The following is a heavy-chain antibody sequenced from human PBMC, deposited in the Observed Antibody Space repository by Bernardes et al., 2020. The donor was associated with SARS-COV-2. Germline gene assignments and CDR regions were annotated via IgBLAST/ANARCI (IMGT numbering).Heavy chain of an antibody. CDR2: IKQDGSEK. CDR1: GFTFSSYW. CDR3: AREIVCSGWYVDY. V-gene: IGHV3-7*01. Sequence: GGSLRLSCAASGFTFSSYWMSWVRQAPGKGLEWVANIKQDGSEKYYVDSVKGRFTISRDNAKNSLYLQMNSLRAEDTAVYYCAREIVCSGWYVDYWGQGTLVTVSS. J-gene: IGHJ4*02. D-gene: IGHD6-19*01.